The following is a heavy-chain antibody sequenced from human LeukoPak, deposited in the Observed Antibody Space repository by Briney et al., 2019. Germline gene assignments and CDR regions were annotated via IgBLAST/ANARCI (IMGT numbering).Heavy chain of an antibody. D-gene: IGHD4-17*01. J-gene: IGHJ4*02. Sequence: GGSLRLSCAASGFTFSSYGMHWVRQAPGKGLEWVAVISYDGSNKYYADSVKGRFTISRDNSKNALYLQMNSLRAEDTAVYSCAKDGDYGDHFDYWGQGTLVTVSS. CDR1: GFTFSSYG. V-gene: IGHV3-30*18. CDR3: AKDGDYGDHFDY. CDR2: ISYDGSNK.